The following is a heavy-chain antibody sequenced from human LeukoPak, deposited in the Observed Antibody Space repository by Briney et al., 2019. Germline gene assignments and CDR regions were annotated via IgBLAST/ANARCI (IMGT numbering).Heavy chain of an antibody. D-gene: IGHD3-10*01. V-gene: IGHV4-34*12. Sequence: SDTVSLTCGLYGGSLRVYYWRWTRQSPGRGGECIGDIIHCEHKKQNPSLESRVPISVDTSKNQFSLKMRSVTAADTAVFYCARLPWGGNRGIIGNFIYYGLDVWGKGITVTVSS. CDR1: GGSLRVYY. J-gene: IGHJ6*04. CDR3: ARLPWGGNRGIIGNFIYYGLDV. CDR2: IIHCEHK.